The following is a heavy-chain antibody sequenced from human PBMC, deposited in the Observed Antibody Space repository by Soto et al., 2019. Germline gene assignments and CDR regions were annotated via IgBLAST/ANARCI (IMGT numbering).Heavy chain of an antibody. V-gene: IGHV4-31*03. J-gene: IGHJ5*02. CDR3: ATQTTVVTQNWFDP. CDR1: GGSISSGGYY. D-gene: IGHD4-17*01. CDR2: IYYSGST. Sequence: QVQLQESGPGLVKPSQTLSLTCTVSGGSISSGGYYWSWIRQHPGKGLEWIGYIYYSGSTYYNPSLKSRVTRSVDTSKNQFSLKLSSVTAADTAVYYCATQTTVVTQNWFDPWGQGTLVTVSS.